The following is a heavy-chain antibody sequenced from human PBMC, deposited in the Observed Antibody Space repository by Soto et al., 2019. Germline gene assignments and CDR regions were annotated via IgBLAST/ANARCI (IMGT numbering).Heavy chain of an antibody. V-gene: IGHV3-11*01. D-gene: IGHD3-16*01. CDR1: GFSFSDYY. Sequence: QVQLVASGGGLVKPVGSLRLSCAASGFSFSDYYMSWLRQVPGKALEWISYISISGSTIYYADSVRGRFTISRDNPRSSLFLEMISLRAEDTAMYYCARDVRSFDYTWVSQSMDSWGQGTLVTVSS. CDR2: ISISGSTI. CDR3: ARDVRSFDYTWVSQSMDS. J-gene: IGHJ4*02.